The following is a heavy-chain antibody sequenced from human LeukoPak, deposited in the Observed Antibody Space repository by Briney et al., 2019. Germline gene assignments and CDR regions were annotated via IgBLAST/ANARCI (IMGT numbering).Heavy chain of an antibody. CDR2: ISGSGDNT. V-gene: IGHV3-23*01. J-gene: IGHJ4*02. CDR1: GFTFSSYA. Sequence: GGSLRLSCAASGFTFSSYAMSWVRQAPGKGLEWVSGISGSGDNTYYADSVKGRFTISRDNSKNTLYVQVSSLGTEDTAAYYCAKGSYCDSSGSFYLDYWGQGTLVTVSS. D-gene: IGHD3-22*01. CDR3: AKGSYCDSSGSFYLDY.